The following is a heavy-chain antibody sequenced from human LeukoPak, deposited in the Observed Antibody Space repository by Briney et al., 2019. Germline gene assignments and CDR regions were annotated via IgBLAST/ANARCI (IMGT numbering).Heavy chain of an antibody. CDR3: ARSLDTDLRE. V-gene: IGHV6-1*01. J-gene: IGHJ4*02. CDR2: TYYRSKWSK. CDR1: GDSVSSNSAA. Sequence: SQTLSLTCAISGDSVSSNSAAWNWIRQSPSRGLEWLGRTYYRSKWSKDYAVSVKSRITINPDTSNNQLSLQLNSVTPEDTAVYYCARSLDTDLREWGQGTLVTVSS. D-gene: IGHD5-18*01.